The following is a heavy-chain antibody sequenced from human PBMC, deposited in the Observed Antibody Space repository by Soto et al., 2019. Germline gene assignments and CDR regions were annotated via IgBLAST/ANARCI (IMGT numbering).Heavy chain of an antibody. Sequence: GESLKISCKGSGYSFTSYWIGWVRQMPVKGLEWMGIIYPGDSDTRYSPSFQGQVTISADKSISTAYLQWSSLKASDTAMYYCPRLRFTMIVVAPNDAFDIWGQGTMVTVSS. CDR1: GYSFTSYW. CDR2: IYPGDSDT. CDR3: PRLRFTMIVVAPNDAFDI. V-gene: IGHV5-51*01. D-gene: IGHD3-22*01. J-gene: IGHJ3*02.